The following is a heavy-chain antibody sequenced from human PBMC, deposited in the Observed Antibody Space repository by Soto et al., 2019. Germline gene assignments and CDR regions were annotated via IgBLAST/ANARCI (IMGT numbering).Heavy chain of an antibody. D-gene: IGHD6-19*01. CDR2: ISYDGSNK. J-gene: IGHJ6*02. CDR3: AKTRSIQAVAGTFYYGMDV. CDR1: GFTFSSYG. Sequence: GGSLRLSCAASGFTFSSYGMHWVRQAPGKGLEWVAVISYDGSNKYYADSVKGRFTISRDNSKNTLYLQMNSLRAEDTAVYCCAKTRSIQAVAGTFYYGMDVWGQGTTVTVSS. V-gene: IGHV3-30*18.